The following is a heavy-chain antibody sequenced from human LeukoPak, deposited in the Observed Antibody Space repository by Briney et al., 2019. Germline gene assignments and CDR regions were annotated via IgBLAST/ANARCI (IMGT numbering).Heavy chain of an antibody. V-gene: IGHV3-15*07. CDR1: GFTFSSYA. D-gene: IGHD2-15*01. Sequence: GGSLRLSCAASGFTFSSYAMNWVRQAPGKGLEWVGHIRSKADGGTPDYIAPVKGRFTISRDDSKDTLYLQMNSLNTEDTAMYYCTTRSPARYCSDGACYSSADYWGQGTLVTVSS. CDR2: IRSKADGGTP. J-gene: IGHJ4*02. CDR3: TTRSPARYCSDGACYSSADY.